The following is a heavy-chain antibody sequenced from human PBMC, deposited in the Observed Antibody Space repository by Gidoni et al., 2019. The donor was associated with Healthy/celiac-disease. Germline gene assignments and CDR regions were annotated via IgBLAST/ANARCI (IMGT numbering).Heavy chain of an antibody. CDR3: ARARLGAFFYY. CDR1: GGSISRGSYY. CDR2: SYTSWST. Sequence: QVQLQESGPGLVKPSQPLSLTCTAPGGSISRGSYYWSWIRQPAGKGLEWIVRSYTSWSTNYNPSLKSRVTISVDTSKNQFSLKLSSVTAADTAVYYCARARLGAFFYYWGQGTLVTVSS. J-gene: IGHJ4*02. D-gene: IGHD3-16*01. V-gene: IGHV4-61*02.